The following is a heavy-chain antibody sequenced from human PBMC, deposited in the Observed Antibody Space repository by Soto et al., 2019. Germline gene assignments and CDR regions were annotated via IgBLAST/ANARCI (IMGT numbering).Heavy chain of an antibody. D-gene: IGHD5-12*01. V-gene: IGHV3-64D*06. CDR1: GFIFRSYA. J-gene: IGHJ3*02. CDR3: VKAGYNVYDSGSDI. Sequence: GGSLRLSCSASGFIFRSYAMHWVRQAPGKGLEHVSVISSDGADTYYVDSVKGRFTISRDNSKNTVYLQMTRLRSEDTAVYYCVKAGYNVYDSGSDIWGQGTKVTVSS. CDR2: ISSDGADT.